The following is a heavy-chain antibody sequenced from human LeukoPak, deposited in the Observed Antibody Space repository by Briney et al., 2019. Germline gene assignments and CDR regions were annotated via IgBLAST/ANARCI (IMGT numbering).Heavy chain of an antibody. J-gene: IGHJ4*02. CDR3: TTDPQSNIMITPSLYFDY. CDR2: IKSKTDGGTT. V-gene: IGHV3-15*01. Sequence: PGGSLRLSCAASGFTFSNAWMSWVRQAPGKGLEWVGRIKSKTDGGTTDYAAPVKGRFTISRDDSKNTLYLQMNSLKTEDTAVYYCTTDPQSNIMITPSLYFDYWGQGTLVTVSS. D-gene: IGHD3-16*01. CDR1: GFTFSNAW.